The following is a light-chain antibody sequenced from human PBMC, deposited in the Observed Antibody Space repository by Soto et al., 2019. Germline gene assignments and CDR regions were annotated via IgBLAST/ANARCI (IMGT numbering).Light chain of an antibody. J-gene: IGKJ4*01. Sequence: VIWMTQSPSLLSASTGDRVTISCRMSQGISSYLAWYQQKPGTAPKLLIFDASRLESGVPSRFSGSASGTEFTLTISSLQPDDFATYYCQQYDNYPLTFGGGTKVDIK. CDR1: QGISSY. CDR2: DAS. V-gene: IGKV1D-8*03. CDR3: QQYDNYPLT.